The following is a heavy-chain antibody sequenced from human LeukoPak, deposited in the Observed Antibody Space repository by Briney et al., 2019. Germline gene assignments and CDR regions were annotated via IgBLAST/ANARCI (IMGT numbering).Heavy chain of an antibody. CDR2: INSNNGKT. J-gene: IGHJ4*02. CDR1: GYNFINYG. CDR3: ARELSEYCSSTSCPLDY. D-gene: IGHD2-2*01. Sequence: ASVKVSCKASGYNFINYGITWVRQAPGQGLEWMGWINSNNGKTEYTQMLQGRVTMTTDTSTSTAYMELRSLRSDDTAVYYCARELSEYCSSTSCPLDYWGQGTLVTVSS. V-gene: IGHV1-18*01.